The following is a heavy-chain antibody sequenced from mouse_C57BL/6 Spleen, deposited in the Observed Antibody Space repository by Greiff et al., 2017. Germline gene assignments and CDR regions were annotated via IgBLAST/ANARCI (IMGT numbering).Heavy chain of an antibody. CDR2: ISSGSSTI. V-gene: IGHV5-17*01. J-gene: IGHJ2*01. CDR1: GFTFSDYG. CDR3: ARFYDYGFDY. D-gene: IGHD2-4*01. Sequence: EVKLVESGGGLVKPGGSLKLSCAASGFTFSDYGMHWVRQAPEKGLEWVAYISSGSSTIYYADTVKGRFTISRDNAKNTLFLQMTSLRSEDTAMYYCARFYDYGFDYWGQGTTLTVSS.